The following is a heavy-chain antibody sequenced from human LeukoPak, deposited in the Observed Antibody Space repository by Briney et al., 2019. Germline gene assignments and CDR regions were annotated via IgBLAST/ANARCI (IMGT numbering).Heavy chain of an antibody. D-gene: IGHD3-10*01. V-gene: IGHV3-49*04. CDR1: GFTFGDYA. CDR3: TRFRITMVRGVPKYHPPTFDP. J-gene: IGHJ5*02. CDR2: IRSKAYGGTT. Sequence: PGGSLRLSCTASGFTFGDYAMSWVRQAPGKGLEWVGFIRSKAYGGTTEYAASVKGRFTISRDDSKSIAYLQMNSLKTEDTAVYYCTRFRITMVRGVPKYHPPTFDPWGQGTLVTVSS.